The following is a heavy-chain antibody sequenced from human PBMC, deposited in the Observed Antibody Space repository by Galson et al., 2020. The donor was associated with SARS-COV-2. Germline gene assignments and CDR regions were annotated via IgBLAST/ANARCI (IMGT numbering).Heavy chain of an antibody. J-gene: IGHJ6*02. Sequence: GESLKISCKGSGYSFTSYWIGWVRQMPGKGLEWMGIIYPGDSDTRYSPSFQGQVTISADKSISTAYLQWSSLKASDTAMYYCARRAHVLRYFGWLPSGEEYYYYYGMDVWGQGTTVTVSS. CDR2: IYPGDSDT. CDR3: ARRAHVLRYFGWLPSGEEYYYYYGMDV. CDR1: GYSFTSYW. V-gene: IGHV5-51*01. D-gene: IGHD3-9*01.